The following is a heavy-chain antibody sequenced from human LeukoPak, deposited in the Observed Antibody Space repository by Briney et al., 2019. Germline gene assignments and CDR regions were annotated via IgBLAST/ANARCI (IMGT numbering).Heavy chain of an antibody. CDR2: ISWNSGSI. D-gene: IGHD3-3*01. CDR1: GFTFDDYA. V-gene: IGHV3-9*01. J-gene: IGHJ6*02. Sequence: GGSLRLSCAASGFTFDDYAMHWVRQAPGKGLEWVSGISWNSGSIGYADSVKGRFTISRDNAKNSLYLQMNSLRAEDTALYYCAKGKGYDFWSGYYGMDVWGQGTTVTVSS. CDR3: AKGKGYDFWSGYYGMDV.